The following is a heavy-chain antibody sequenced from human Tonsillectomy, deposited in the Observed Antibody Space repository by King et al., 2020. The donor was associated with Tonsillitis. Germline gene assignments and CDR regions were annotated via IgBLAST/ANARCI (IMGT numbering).Heavy chain of an antibody. CDR3: VSSFVAEGPSALVD. J-gene: IGHJ4*02. V-gene: IGHV1-58*01. CDR1: GFTFTSSA. Sequence: MQLVQSGPEVKKPGTSVKVSCKASGFTFTSSAVQWVRQARGQRLEWIGWIVVGSGNTNYAQKFQERVTITRDMSTSTAYMELSSLRSEDTAVYYCVSSFVAEGPSALVDWGQGTLVTVSS. D-gene: IGHD2-8*02. CDR2: IVVGSGNT.